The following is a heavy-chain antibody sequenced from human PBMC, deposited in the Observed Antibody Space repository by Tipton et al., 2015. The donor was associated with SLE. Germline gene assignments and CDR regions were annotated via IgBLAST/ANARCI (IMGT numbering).Heavy chain of an antibody. V-gene: IGHV4-59*11. CDR2: IDYSGST. CDR3: AGLRAWGMSY. CDR1: GGSISSHY. D-gene: IGHD5-12*01. J-gene: IGHJ4*02. Sequence: TLSLTCTVAGGSISSHYWSWIRQPPGKGLEWIGYIDYSGSTNYNPSLKSRVTLSVDTSKNQFSLKLNSVTAADTAVYYCAGLRAWGMSYWGQGTLVSVSS.